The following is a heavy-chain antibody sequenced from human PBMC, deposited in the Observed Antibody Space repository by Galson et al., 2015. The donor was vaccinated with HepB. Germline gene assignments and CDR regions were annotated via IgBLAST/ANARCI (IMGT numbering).Heavy chain of an antibody. D-gene: IGHD1-1*01. CDR2: IYWEDDK. J-gene: IGHJ4*02. CDR1: GFSLNTSGMC. V-gene: IGHV2-70*01. Sequence: PALVKPTQTLTLTCTFSGFSLNTSGMCVSWIRQPPGKALEWLALIYWEDDKYYSTSLRTRLTISKDTSKNQVVLMMTNMDPVDTATYYCARLLPTRGYYFDSWGLGTLVTVSS. CDR3: ARLLPTRGYYFDS.